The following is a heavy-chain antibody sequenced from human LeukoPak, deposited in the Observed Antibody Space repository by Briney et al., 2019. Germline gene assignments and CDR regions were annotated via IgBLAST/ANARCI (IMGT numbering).Heavy chain of an antibody. CDR3: AKDRQLRYFDWAIDY. V-gene: IGHV3-23*01. J-gene: IGHJ4*02. Sequence: GGSLRLSCAASGFTFSSYAMSWVRQAPGKGLEWVSVLSDSGRSTYYADLVKGRFTISRDNSKNTLYLQMNSLRAEDTAVYYCAKDRQLRYFDWAIDYWGQGTLVTVSS. D-gene: IGHD3-9*01. CDR1: GFTFSSYA. CDR2: LSDSGRST.